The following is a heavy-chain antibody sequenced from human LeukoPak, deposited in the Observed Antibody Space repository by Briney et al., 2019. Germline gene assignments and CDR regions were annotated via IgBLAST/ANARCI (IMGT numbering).Heavy chain of an antibody. CDR2: IYPGDSDT. CDR3: ARRGEAMDPFDY. Sequence: GESLKISCKDSVYSFTSYWIGGVRQMPGKGLEWMGIIYPGDSDTSYSPSFQGQVTISADKSINTAYLQWSSLKASDTAIYYCARRGEAMDPFDYWGQGTLVTVSS. V-gene: IGHV5-51*01. J-gene: IGHJ4*02. CDR1: VYSFTSYW. D-gene: IGHD5-18*01.